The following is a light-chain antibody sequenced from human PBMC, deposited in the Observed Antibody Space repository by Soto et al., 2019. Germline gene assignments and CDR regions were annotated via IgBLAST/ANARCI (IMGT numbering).Light chain of an antibody. CDR2: DFS. J-gene: IGLJ1*01. CDR3: SSYTTSSTEV. CDR1: SSDVGGYNY. V-gene: IGLV2-14*01. Sequence: QSALTQPASVSWSPGQSIAISCTGISSDVGGYNYVSWYQQPPGKSPKLMIYDFSSWTSGVSNRFSGSKSGNTASLTISGSKAENKADYYCSSYTTSSTEVFGTGTKVTVL.